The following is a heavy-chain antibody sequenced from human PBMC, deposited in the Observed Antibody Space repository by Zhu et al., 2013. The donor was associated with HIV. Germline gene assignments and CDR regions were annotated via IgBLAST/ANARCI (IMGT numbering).Heavy chain of an antibody. J-gene: IGHJ4*02. D-gene: IGHD1-26*01. CDR1: GYTFIGYY. V-gene: IGHV1-2*02. CDR2: INPNSGGT. CDR3: ARGGVGATPLDY. Sequence: QVQLVQSGAEVKKPGASVKVSCKASGYTFIGYYIHWVRQAPGQGLEWMGWINPNSGGTNYAQKFQGRVTMTRDTSTSTVYMELSSLRSEDTAVYYCARGGVGATPLDYWGQGTLVTVSS.